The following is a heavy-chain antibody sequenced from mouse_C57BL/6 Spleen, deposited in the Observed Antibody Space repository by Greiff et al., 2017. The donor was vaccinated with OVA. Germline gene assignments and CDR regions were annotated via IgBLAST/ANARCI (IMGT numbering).Heavy chain of an antibody. Sequence: QVQLQQSGAELVKPGASVKISCKASGYAFSSYWMNWVKQRPGKGLEWIGQIYPGDGDTNYNGKFKGKATLTADKSSSTAYMQLSSLTSEDSAVYFCARGGPPYAMDYWGQGTSVTVSS. J-gene: IGHJ4*01. CDR3: ARGGPPYAMDY. CDR2: IYPGDGDT. D-gene: IGHD3-3*01. CDR1: GYAFSSYW. V-gene: IGHV1-80*01.